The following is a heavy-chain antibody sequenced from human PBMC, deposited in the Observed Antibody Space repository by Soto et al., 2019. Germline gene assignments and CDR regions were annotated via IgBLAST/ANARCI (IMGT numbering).Heavy chain of an antibody. J-gene: IGHJ4*02. D-gene: IGHD3-10*01. CDR1: GGSISGYY. CDR2: IDKSGST. V-gene: IGHV4-59*01. Sequence: LSLTCTVSGGSISGYYWSWIRQPPGKGLEWIGYIDKSGSTIYNPSLKSRVTILLDTSKNQLSLKLSSVTTADTALYYCARDQGTMVRGIGNFDYWGQGTLVTVSS. CDR3: ARDQGTMVRGIGNFDY.